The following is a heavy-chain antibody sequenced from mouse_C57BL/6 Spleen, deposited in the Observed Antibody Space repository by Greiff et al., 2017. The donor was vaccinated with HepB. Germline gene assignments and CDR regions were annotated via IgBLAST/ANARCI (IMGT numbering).Heavy chain of an antibody. CDR3: TRRGVYDGYYVGYFDV. V-gene: IGHV5-9-1*02. CDR1: GFTFSSYA. J-gene: IGHJ1*03. CDR2: ISSGGDYI. D-gene: IGHD2-3*01. Sequence: EVQVVESGEGLVKPGGSLKLSCAASGFTFSSYAMSWVRQTPEKRLEWVAYISSGGDYIYYADTVKGRFTISRDNARNTLYLQMSSLKSEDTAMYYCTRRGVYDGYYVGYFDVWGTGTTVTVSS.